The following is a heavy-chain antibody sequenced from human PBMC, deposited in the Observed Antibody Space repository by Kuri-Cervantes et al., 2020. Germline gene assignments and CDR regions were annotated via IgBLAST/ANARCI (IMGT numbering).Heavy chain of an antibody. CDR1: GFTFSSYA. CDR3: ARAVGDRDAFDI. D-gene: IGHD2-21*02. CDR2: ISGSGGST. V-gene: IGHV3-23*01. Sequence: GESLKISCAASGFTFSSYAMSWVRQAPGKGLEWVSAISGSGGSTYYADSVKGRFTISRDNSKNTLYLQMNSLRAEDTAVYYCARAVGDRDAFDIWGQGTVVTVSS. J-gene: IGHJ3*02.